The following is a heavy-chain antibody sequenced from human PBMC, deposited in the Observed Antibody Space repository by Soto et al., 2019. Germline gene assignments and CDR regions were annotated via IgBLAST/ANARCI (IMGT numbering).Heavy chain of an antibody. CDR3: ARVVVVVPAAIYDYYYGMDV. CDR2: ISPDGGRT. J-gene: IGHJ6*02. CDR1: GYTFTTYY. Sequence: ASVKVSCKASGYTFTTYYMHWVRQAPGQGLEWMGIISPDGGRTSYAQKFQGRVTMTRDTSTSTVYMELSSLRSEDTAVYYCARVVVVVPAAIYDYYYGMDVWGQGTTVTVSS. V-gene: IGHV1-46*01. D-gene: IGHD2-2*02.